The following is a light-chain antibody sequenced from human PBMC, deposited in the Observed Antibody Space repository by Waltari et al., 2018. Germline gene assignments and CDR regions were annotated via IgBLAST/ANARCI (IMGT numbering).Light chain of an antibody. J-gene: IGLJ1*01. CDR2: EVN. CDR1: SSDVGTYNS. Sequence: QSALTQPASVSGSPGQSITIPCTGTSSDVGTYNSVPWYQQHPGKGPKLIIYEVNKRSSGVSNRVSGSKSGNTASLTISGLQTEDEADYYCSSYTGWIYVFGSGTKVTVL. V-gene: IGLV2-14*02. CDR3: SSYTGWIYV.